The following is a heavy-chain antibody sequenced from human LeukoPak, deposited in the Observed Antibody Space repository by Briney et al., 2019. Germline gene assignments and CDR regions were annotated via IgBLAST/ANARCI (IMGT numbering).Heavy chain of an antibody. V-gene: IGHV4-4*09. CDR2: IYTSGST. CDR3: ARHASVNYDILTGYSPGPLDY. D-gene: IGHD3-9*01. Sequence: SETLSLTCTVSGGSISSYYWSWIRQPPGKGLEWIGYIYTSGSTNYNPSLKSRVTISVDTSKNQFSLKLSSVTAADTAVYYCARHASVNYDILTGYSPGPLDYWGQGTLVTVSP. J-gene: IGHJ4*02. CDR1: GGSISSYY.